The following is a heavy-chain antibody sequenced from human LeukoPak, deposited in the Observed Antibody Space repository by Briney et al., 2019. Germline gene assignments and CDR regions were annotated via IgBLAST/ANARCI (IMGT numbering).Heavy chain of an antibody. Sequence: SETLSLTCAVSGGSISNDKWWSWVRQSPVKGLEWIGEMYHSGSTNYNPSLKSRVTISVDKSNNQFSLKLISVTTADTAMYYCATGTSWYYYYWGQGTLVTVSS. D-gene: IGHD6-13*01. CDR3: ATGTSWYYYY. CDR1: GGSISNDKW. CDR2: MYHSGST. J-gene: IGHJ4*02. V-gene: IGHV4-4*02.